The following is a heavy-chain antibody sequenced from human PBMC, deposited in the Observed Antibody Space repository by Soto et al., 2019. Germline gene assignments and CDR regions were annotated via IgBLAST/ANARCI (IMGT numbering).Heavy chain of an antibody. J-gene: IGHJ4*02. CDR1: GDTFSSYA. V-gene: IGHV1-3*01. CDR2: INAGYGNT. CDR3: ARDTGDGTFDF. Sequence: QVHLVQSGAEVRKPGASVKVSCKASGDTFSSYAMHWVRQAPGQRLEGMGWINAGYGNTKSSQKFQDRFTISRDTSASTAYMELTSLRSEDTAVYYCARDTGDGTFDFWGQGTLVTVSS. D-gene: IGHD7-27*01.